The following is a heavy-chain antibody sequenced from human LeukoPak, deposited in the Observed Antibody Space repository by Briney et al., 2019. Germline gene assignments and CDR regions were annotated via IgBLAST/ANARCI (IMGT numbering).Heavy chain of an antibody. J-gene: IGHJ4*02. CDR2: INPNSGGT. CDR1: GYSFTGYY. V-gene: IGHV1-2*02. Sequence: ASVKVSCKASGYSFTGYYMHWVRQAPGQGLEWMGWINPNSGGTNYAQKFQGRVTMTRDTSISTAYMELSRLRSDDTAVYYRARDLEDNYSNYGYWGQGTLVTVSS. CDR3: ARDLEDNYSNYGY. D-gene: IGHD4-11*01.